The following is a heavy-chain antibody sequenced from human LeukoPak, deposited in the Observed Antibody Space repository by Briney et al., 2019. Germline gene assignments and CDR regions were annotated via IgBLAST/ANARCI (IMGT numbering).Heavy chain of an antibody. Sequence: GGSLRLSCAACGFTFSIYSMNWVRLTPGKGLEWVSYISNSGGTIYYADSVKGRFSISRDNAKNSVFLIMNSLRAEDTAVYYCTRDGDGNFDYWGQGTLVTVSS. CDR3: TRDGDGNFDY. CDR2: ISNSGGTI. J-gene: IGHJ4*02. CDR1: GFTFSIYS. D-gene: IGHD7-27*01. V-gene: IGHV3-48*04.